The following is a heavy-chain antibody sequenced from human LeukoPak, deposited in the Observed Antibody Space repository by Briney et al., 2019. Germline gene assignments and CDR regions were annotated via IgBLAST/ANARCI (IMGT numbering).Heavy chain of an antibody. CDR2: ISGSGGST. CDR1: GFTFSSYA. J-gene: IGHJ4*02. V-gene: IGHV3-23*01. Sequence: GGSLRLSCAASGFTFSSYAMSWVRQAPGKGLEWVSAISGSGGSTYYADSVKGRFTISRDDSKNTLYLQMNSLRAEDTAVYYCAKYCSSTTCYEGFIWGQGTLVTVSS. D-gene: IGHD2-2*01. CDR3: AKYCSSTTCYEGFI.